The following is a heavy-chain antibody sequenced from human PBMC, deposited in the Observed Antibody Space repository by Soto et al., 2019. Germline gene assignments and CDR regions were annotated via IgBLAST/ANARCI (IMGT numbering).Heavy chain of an antibody. CDR3: AKDQGMTTVTQFDY. Sequence: GGSLRLSCAASGFTFSSYGMHWVRQAPGKGLEWVAVISYDGSNKYYADSVKGRFTISRDNSKNTLYLQMNSLRAEDTAVYYCAKDQGMTTVTQFDYWGQGTLVTVSS. CDR1: GFTFSSYG. V-gene: IGHV3-30*18. D-gene: IGHD4-17*01. CDR2: ISYDGSNK. J-gene: IGHJ4*02.